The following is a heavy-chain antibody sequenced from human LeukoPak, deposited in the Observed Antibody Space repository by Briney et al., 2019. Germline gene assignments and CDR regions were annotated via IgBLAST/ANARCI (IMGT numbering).Heavy chain of an antibody. CDR1: ELIFSDFC. D-gene: IGHD1-26*01. CDR2: IKKDGSEK. J-gene: IGHJ4*02. CDR3: TRGGRYTSYYWQY. V-gene: IGHV3-7*01. Sequence: GGSLRLSCVASELIFSDFCMTWVRHSRGKGLEWVATIKKDGSEKYYVDSVKGRFTISRDNAENTLYLHMNSLRAEDKAVYYCTRGGRYTSYYWQYWGLGTLVTVSS.